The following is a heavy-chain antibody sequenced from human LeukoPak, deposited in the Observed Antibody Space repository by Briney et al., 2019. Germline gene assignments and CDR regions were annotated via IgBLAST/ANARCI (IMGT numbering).Heavy chain of an antibody. CDR2: ISNDGSDK. CDR3: AKEGRYGEYFDY. D-gene: IGHD4-17*01. V-gene: IGHV3-30*04. J-gene: IGHJ4*02. Sequence: GGSLRLSCAASGFTFNIYPMHWVRQAPGKGLEWMALISNDGSDKYYADSVKGRFTISRDNSKNTLYLQMNSLRAEDTAVYYCAKEGRYGEYFDYWGQGTLVTVSS. CDR1: GFTFNIYP.